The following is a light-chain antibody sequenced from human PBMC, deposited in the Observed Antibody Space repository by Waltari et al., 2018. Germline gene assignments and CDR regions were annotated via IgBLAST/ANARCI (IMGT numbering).Light chain of an antibody. J-gene: IGLJ1*01. CDR3: TSRDSSGYLHV. CDR1: SLRKYY. V-gene: IGLV3-19*01. CDR2: GEN. Sequence: SSELTQDPAVSVALGQTVRITCQGDSLRKYYATWYQQKPGQAPVLVIFGENKRPSGIPDRFSGSSSVNTASLTITGAQAEDEADYHCTSRDSSGYLHVFGTGTKVTVL.